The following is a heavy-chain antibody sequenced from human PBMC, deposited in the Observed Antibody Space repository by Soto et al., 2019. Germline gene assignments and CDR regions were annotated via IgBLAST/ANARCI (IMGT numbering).Heavy chain of an antibody. V-gene: IGHV3-23*01. CDR2: ITGSGAYT. J-gene: IGHJ4*02. CDR1: GFTFSTFS. CDR3: AKDPAGNGDSEGLFDF. Sequence: VQLLESGGGLVQPGGSLRLACEASGFTFSTFSMSWVRQSPGKGLEWVSAITGSGAYTYYTDSVKGRFTLSRDNSKNTLYLKMNSLEVDDTAIYYCAKDPAGNGDSEGLFDFWGQGTLVTVSS. D-gene: IGHD4-17*01.